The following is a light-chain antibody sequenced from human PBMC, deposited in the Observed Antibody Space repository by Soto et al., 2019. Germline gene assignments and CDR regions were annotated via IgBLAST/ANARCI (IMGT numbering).Light chain of an antibody. Sequence: QMTQSPSSLSASVGDSVTITCRASQGIRKDLGWYQQKPGKAPQRLIYGASFLHTGVPSRFSGSRFGTEFTLTISSLQPEDFATYFCLQHNHFPWTFGHGTKV. CDR3: LQHNHFPWT. V-gene: IGKV1-17*01. J-gene: IGKJ1*01. CDR2: GAS. CDR1: QGIRKD.